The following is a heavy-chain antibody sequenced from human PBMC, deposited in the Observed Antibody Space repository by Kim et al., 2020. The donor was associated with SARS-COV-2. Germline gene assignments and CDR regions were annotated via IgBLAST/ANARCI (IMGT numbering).Heavy chain of an antibody. CDR3: TTARGRYPDV. D-gene: IGHD2-2*02. J-gene: IGHJ4*02. V-gene: IGHV4-4*02. Sequence: SETLSLTCAVSGDSISRGNWWSWVRQPPGKGLEWIGEIYPTGSTFYNTSLESRVTISIDKSKNLFSLKLTSVTAADTATYYCTTARGRYPDVWGQGTLVTVSS. CDR1: GDSISRGNW. CDR2: IYPTGST.